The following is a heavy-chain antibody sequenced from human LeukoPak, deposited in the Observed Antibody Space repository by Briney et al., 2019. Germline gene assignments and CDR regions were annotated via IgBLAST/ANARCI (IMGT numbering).Heavy chain of an antibody. V-gene: IGHV4-34*01. D-gene: IGHD6-13*01. Sequence: SETLSLTCAVYGGPFSGYYWSWIRQPPGKGLEWIGEINHSGSTNYNPSLKSRVTISVDTSKNQFSLKLSSVTAADTAVYYCARGQLLRQQLVSLHFDYWGQGTLVTVSS. J-gene: IGHJ4*02. CDR3: ARGQLLRQQLVSLHFDY. CDR1: GGPFSGYY. CDR2: INHSGST.